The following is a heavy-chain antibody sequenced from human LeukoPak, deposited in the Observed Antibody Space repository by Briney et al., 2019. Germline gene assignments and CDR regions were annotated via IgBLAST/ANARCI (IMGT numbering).Heavy chain of an antibody. D-gene: IGHD4-11*01. J-gene: IGHJ4*02. CDR1: GFTFRSYS. Sequence: GGSLRLSCAASGFTFRSYSMNWVRQAPGKGLEWVSSISSSSSYIYYADSVMGRFTITRDNAKNSLYLQMNSLRAEDTAVYYCARRHDYSNYPDHWGQGTLVTVSS. CDR3: ARRHDYSNYPDH. CDR2: ISSSSSYI. V-gene: IGHV3-21*01.